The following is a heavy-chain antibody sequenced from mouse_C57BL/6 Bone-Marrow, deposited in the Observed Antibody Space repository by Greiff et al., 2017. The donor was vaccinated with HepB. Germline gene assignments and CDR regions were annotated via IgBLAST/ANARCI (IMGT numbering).Heavy chain of an antibody. Sequence: VQLQQSVAELVRPGASVKLSCTASGFNIKNTYMHWVKQRPEQGLEWIGRIDPANGNTKYDPKFQGKATITADTSSNTAYLQLSSLTSGGTAVYYCTKGTTVVATFDYWGQGTTLTVSS. CDR3: TKGTTVVATFDY. J-gene: IGHJ2*01. V-gene: IGHV14-3*01. CDR2: IDPANGNT. CDR1: GFNIKNTY. D-gene: IGHD1-1*01.